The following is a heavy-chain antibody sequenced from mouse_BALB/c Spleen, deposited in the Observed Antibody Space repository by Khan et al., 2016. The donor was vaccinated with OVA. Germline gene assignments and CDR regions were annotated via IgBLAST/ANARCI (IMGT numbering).Heavy chain of an antibody. CDR1: GFTFSGFG. D-gene: IGHD2-3*01. CDR2: ISSGSSTI. CDR3: ARTGYYYFDY. J-gene: IGHJ2*01. V-gene: IGHV5-17*02. Sequence: EVELVESGGGLVQPGGSRKLSCAASGFTFSGFGMHWVRQAPEKGLEWVAYISSGSSTIYYADTGKGRFTNSRDNPKNTLFLQMASLRSEDTAMYYCARTGYYYFDYWGQGTTLTVSS.